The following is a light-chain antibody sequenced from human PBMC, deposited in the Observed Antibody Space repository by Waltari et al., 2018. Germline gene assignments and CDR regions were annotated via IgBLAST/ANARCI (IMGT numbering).Light chain of an antibody. Sequence: EIVLTQSPDNLSLSPGETATLSCRASQSVRRYLAWYQQKPGQAPRLLIYDASSRATGIPDRFSGSGSGTDFSLTISRLEPDDFAVYYCQKYVSLPATFGQGTKVEIK. J-gene: IGKJ1*01. V-gene: IGKV3-20*01. CDR3: QKYVSLPAT. CDR2: DAS. CDR1: QSVRRY.